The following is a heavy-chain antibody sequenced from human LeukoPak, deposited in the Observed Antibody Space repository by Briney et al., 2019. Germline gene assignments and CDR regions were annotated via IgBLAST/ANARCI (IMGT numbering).Heavy chain of an antibody. D-gene: IGHD6-13*01. J-gene: IGHJ4*02. V-gene: IGHV3-23*01. CDR1: GFTFNSYA. Sequence: GGSLRLSCAASGFTFNSYAMSWVRQVPGMGMEWVSAISGSGSGGITYYADSVKGRFTISRDNSKNTLYLQMNSLRAEDTAVYYCAKFVAAAGHFDYWGQGTLVTVSS. CDR2: ISGSGSGGIT. CDR3: AKFVAAAGHFDY.